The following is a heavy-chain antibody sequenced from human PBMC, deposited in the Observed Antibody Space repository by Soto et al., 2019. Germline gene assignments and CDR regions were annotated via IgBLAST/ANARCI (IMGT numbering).Heavy chain of an antibody. V-gene: IGHV4-59*01. Sequence: SETLSLTCTVSGASISSYYWSWIRQPPGKGLEWIGFISNSGSASYDPSLKSRVTLSLDTSKNQFSLKLSSVTAADTALYFCASYFYMSSPGYFDYWGQGTLVTVSS. D-gene: IGHD3-3*01. CDR2: ISNSGSA. CDR1: GASISSYY. J-gene: IGHJ4*02. CDR3: ASYFYMSSPGYFDY.